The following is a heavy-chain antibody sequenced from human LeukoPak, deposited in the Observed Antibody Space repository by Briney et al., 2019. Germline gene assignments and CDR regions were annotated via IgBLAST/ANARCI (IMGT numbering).Heavy chain of an antibody. Sequence: ASVKVSCKASGYTFTGYYMHWVRQAPGQGLEWMGWINPNSGGTNYAQKFQGRVTITADKSTSTAYMELSSLRSEDTAVYYCARDEQWLASADYYYYGMDVWGQGTTVTVSS. CDR3: ARDEQWLASADYYYYGMDV. V-gene: IGHV1-2*02. CDR2: INPNSGGT. CDR1: GYTFTGYY. D-gene: IGHD6-19*01. J-gene: IGHJ6*02.